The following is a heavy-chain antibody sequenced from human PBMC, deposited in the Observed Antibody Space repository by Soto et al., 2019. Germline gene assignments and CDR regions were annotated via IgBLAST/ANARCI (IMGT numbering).Heavy chain of an antibody. CDR2: IIPIFGTA. V-gene: IGHV1-69*13. Sequence: GXPVKGPIAASGGPFISYAISWGRQSPGQGLEWMGGIIPIFGTANYAQKFQGRVTITADESTSTAYMELSSLRSEDTAVYYCASRPGGEMATITPKYFQHWGQGTLVTVSS. D-gene: IGHD5-12*01. J-gene: IGHJ1*01. CDR1: GGPFISYA. CDR3: ASRPGGEMATITPKYFQH.